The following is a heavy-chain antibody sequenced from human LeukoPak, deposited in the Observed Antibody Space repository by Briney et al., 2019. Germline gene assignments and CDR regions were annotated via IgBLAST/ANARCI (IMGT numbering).Heavy chain of an antibody. D-gene: IGHD3-22*01. Sequence: GGSLRLSCAASGFTFSSYAMNWVRQAPGKGLEWVSDISGSGGGTYYADSVKGGFTIDRDNYKNTLYLKMNSLRAEDTAVYYCAKADQNYYDTSGYTDYWGQGTLVTVSS. CDR2: ISGSGGGT. CDR3: AKADQNYYDTSGYTDY. V-gene: IGHV3-23*01. CDR1: GFTFSSYA. J-gene: IGHJ4*02.